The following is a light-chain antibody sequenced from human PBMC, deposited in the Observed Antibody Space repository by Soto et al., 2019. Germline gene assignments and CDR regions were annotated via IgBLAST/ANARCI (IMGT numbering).Light chain of an antibody. V-gene: IGKV3D-20*02. CDR1: QRVSSYY. Sequence: EVVLTQSPGTLSLSPGERATLSCRASQRVSSYYLAWYQQKPGQAPRLLIYAASSRATGIPDRFSGGGSGTDFTLTISRLEPEDFAVYYCQQRGNWPPGFTFGPGTKV. CDR2: AAS. CDR3: QQRGNWPPGFT. J-gene: IGKJ3*01.